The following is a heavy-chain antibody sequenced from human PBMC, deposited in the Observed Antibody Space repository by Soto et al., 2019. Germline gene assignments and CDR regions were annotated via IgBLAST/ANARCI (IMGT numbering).Heavy chain of an antibody. CDR1: GFTFSIYG. CDR3: ARDGDVNTGFGKDY. J-gene: IGHJ4*02. Sequence: GCLRLTCSASGFTFSIYGMHGVRQAPGKGLEWVAFIWHDGGNKFYAESVEGRFTISRDNSKNTLYLQMNSLSAEDTAMYYCARDGDVNTGFGKDYWGQGTLVTVSS. CDR2: IWHDGGNK. V-gene: IGHV3-33*01. D-gene: IGHD3-16*01.